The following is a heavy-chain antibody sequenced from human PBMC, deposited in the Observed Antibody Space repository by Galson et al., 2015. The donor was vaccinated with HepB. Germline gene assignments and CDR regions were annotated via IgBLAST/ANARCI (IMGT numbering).Heavy chain of an antibody. CDR2: ISYDGSNK. CDR1: GFTFSSYG. CDR3: ATRWGGSYGATIDY. Sequence: SLRLSCAASGFTFSSYGMHWVRQAPGKGLEWVAVISYDGSNKYYADSVKGRFTISRDNSKNTLYLQMNSLRAEDTAVYYCATRWGGSYGATIDYWGQGTLVTVSS. V-gene: IGHV3-30*03. D-gene: IGHD1-26*01. J-gene: IGHJ4*02.